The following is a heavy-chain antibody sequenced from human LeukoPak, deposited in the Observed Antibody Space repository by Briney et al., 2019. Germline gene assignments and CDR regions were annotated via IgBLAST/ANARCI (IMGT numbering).Heavy chain of an antibody. D-gene: IGHD3-22*01. V-gene: IGHV3-66*01. Sequence: GGSLRLSCAGSGVSVSAYYMSWVRLAPGRGLEWVSLIYTDGSTYEADSVKGRFTISRDDSKNTVYLQMDSLQAEDTAVYYCARVPYYYDSSAYYHPLYYFDYWGQGTLVTVSS. CDR1: GVSVSAYY. J-gene: IGHJ4*02. CDR2: IYTDGST. CDR3: ARVPYYYDSSAYYHPLYYFDY.